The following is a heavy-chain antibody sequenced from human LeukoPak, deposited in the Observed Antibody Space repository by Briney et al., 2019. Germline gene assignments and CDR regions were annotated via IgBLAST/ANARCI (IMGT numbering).Heavy chain of an antibody. CDR3: ARPGNGVHPLTFDY. V-gene: IGHV1-2*02. CDR2: INPNSGGT. CDR1: GYTFTGYY. J-gene: IGHJ4*02. D-gene: IGHD2-8*01. Sequence: AASVKVSCKASGYTFTGYYMHWVRQAPGQGLEWMGWINPNSGGTNYAQKFQGRVTMTTDTSTSTAYMELRSLRSDDTAVYYCARPGNGVHPLTFDYWGQGTLVTVSS.